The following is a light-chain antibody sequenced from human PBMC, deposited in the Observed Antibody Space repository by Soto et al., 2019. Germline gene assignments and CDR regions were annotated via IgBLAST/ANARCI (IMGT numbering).Light chain of an antibody. V-gene: IGKV1-39*01. Sequence: DIQMTQSPSSLSASVGDRVTITCRASQSISSYLNWYQQKPGKAPKLLIYAASSLQSGVPSRFSGSGSGTDFTLTISSLQPEDFATYSCQQSYSTPEGYTFGQGTKLEIK. J-gene: IGKJ2*01. CDR2: AAS. CDR1: QSISSY. CDR3: QQSYSTPEGYT.